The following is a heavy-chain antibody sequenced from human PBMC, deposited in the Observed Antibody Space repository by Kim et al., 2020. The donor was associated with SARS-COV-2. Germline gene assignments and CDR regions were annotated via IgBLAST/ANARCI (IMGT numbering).Heavy chain of an antibody. CDR3: VRGRGFAH. J-gene: IGHJ4*02. CDR2: GSEK. V-gene: IGHV3-7*03. Sequence: GSEKYCVDSVKDRFTISRDNAKNSLYPQMNGMRADDTAVYYCVRGRGFAHWGQGTLVTVSS. D-gene: IGHD3-10*01.